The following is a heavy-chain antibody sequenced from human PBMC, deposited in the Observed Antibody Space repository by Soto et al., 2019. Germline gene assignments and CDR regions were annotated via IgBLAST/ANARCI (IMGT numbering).Heavy chain of an antibody. J-gene: IGHJ6*02. CDR2: IKSKTDGGPT. CDR1: GFTFSNAW. Sequence: EVQLVESGGGLVKPGGSLRLSCAASGFTFSNAWMNLVRQAPGKGLEWVGRIKSKTDGGPTDYAAPGKGRFTISRNNPQNTLYQQMNSLNTEDTAVYYCTPLYCSSTRCDKSPGVDYYYYGMDVWGQGTTLTVS. V-gene: IGHV3-15*07. CDR3: TPLYCSSTRCDKSPGVDYYYYGMDV. D-gene: IGHD2-2*02.